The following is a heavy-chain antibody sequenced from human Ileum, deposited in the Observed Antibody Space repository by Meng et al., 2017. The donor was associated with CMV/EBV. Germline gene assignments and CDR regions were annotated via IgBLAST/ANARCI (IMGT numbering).Heavy chain of an antibody. J-gene: IGHJ3*02. CDR3: ARKGWNYQEAFDM. CDR1: GFTFSSYW. D-gene: IGHD3-16*02. Sequence: GESLKTSCAASGFTFSSYWMHWVRQAPGKGLVWVSRINSDGSSTSYADSVKGRFNIYRDNAKESLYLQMNSLGAEDTAVYYCARKGWNYQEAFDMWGQGTRVTVSS. CDR2: INSDGSST. V-gene: IGHV3-74*01.